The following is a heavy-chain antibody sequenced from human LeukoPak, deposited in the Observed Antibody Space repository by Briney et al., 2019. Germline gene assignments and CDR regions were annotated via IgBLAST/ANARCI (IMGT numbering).Heavy chain of an antibody. CDR3: ARADGDNYYYYGMDV. Sequence: PSETLSLTCTVSGGSMSGYYWTWIRQPPGKGLGWVGYIHYSGSTKYNPSLKGRGTISIDTSKSQFSLRLSSVTAADTALYYCARADGDNYYYYGMDVWGQGTTVTVSS. CDR1: GGSMSGYY. V-gene: IGHV4-59*01. J-gene: IGHJ6*02. D-gene: IGHD4-17*01. CDR2: IHYSGST.